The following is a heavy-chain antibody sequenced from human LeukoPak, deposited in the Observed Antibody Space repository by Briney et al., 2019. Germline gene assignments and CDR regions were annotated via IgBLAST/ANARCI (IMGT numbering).Heavy chain of an antibody. D-gene: IGHD3-22*01. CDR2: INHSGST. J-gene: IGHJ4*02. Sequence: SETLSLTCAIYDGSFSGYYWSWFRQPPGKGLEWIGEINHSGSTNYDPSLESRVTISEDMSKNQFSLKLTSVTAADTAVYYCARGPPRDFDTSGFYYNYWGQGIPVTVSS. V-gene: IGHV4-34*01. CDR3: ARGPPRDFDTSGFYYNY. CDR1: DGSFSGYY.